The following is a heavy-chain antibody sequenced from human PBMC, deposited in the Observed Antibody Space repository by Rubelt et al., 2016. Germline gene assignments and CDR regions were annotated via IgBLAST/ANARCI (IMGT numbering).Heavy chain of an antibody. CDR1: GGSITNYY. CDR3: ARTPSTWSRKIDY. Sequence: QVQLRESGPGLVRPSETLSLTCPVSGGSITNYYWSWIRQPPGKRLAWIGSVSYIGTPYYNPSLKSRVTISVDTSKKQFSLKLKSVTAADTAVYYCARTPSTWSRKIDYWGQGTLVTVSS. CDR2: VSYIGTP. D-gene: IGHD6-13*01. J-gene: IGHJ4*02. V-gene: IGHV4-59*12.